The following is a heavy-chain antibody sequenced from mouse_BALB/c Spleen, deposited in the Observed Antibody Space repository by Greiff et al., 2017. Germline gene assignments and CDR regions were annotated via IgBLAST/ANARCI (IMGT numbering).Heavy chain of an antibody. J-gene: IGHJ2*01. CDR2: ISTYYGDA. D-gene: IGHD1-2*01. CDR1: GYTFTDYA. Sequence: QVQLKQSGAELVRPGVSVKISCKGSGYTFTDYAMHWVKQSHAKSLEWIGVISTYYGDASYNQKFKGKATMTVDKSSSTAYMELARLTSEDSAIYYCARSRTTATTYDYWGQGTTLTVSS. CDR3: ARSRTTATTYDY. V-gene: IGHV1S137*01.